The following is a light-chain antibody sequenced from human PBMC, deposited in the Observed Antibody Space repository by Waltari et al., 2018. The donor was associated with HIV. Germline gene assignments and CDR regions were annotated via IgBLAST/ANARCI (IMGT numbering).Light chain of an antibody. CDR3: SSYVGSSTSWL. V-gene: IGLV2-14*03. J-gene: IGLJ3*02. CDR2: DVT. Sequence: QSALTQTASVSGSPGQSIVLSCTGISDDVGYSNYVSWYQQHPGKVPKLVIYDVTSRPSGVSNRFSGYKSGNTASLTISGLRADDEADYYCSSYVGSSTSWLFGGGTKLTV. CDR1: SDDVGYSNY.